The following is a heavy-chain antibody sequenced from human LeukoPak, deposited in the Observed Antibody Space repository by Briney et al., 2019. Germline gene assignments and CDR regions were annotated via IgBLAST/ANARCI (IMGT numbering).Heavy chain of an antibody. CDR1: GFTFSNAW. CDR2: IKSKTDGGTT. CDR3: TRGRYCSSTGCSPNWFDP. J-gene: IGHJ5*02. D-gene: IGHD2-2*01. V-gene: IGHV3-15*01. Sequence: GGSLRLSCAASGFTFSNAWMHWVRQAPGKGLEWVGRIKSKTDGGTTDYAVPVKGRLTISRNNSRNTLYLQMYSLKTEDTAVYYCTRGRYCSSTGCSPNWFDPWGQGTLVTVSS.